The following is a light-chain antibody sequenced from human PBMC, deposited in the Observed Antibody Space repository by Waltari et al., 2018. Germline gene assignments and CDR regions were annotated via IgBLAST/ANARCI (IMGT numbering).Light chain of an antibody. J-gene: IGKJ1*01. CDR2: KAS. CDR1: ERINSW. Sequence: DIQMTQSPSTLSASIGDRVTITCRASERINSWLAWYQQRPGEAPKLLIYKASALESGVPSRFSASGSGTEFTLTISSLQPDDFATYYCQQYHDYWTFGQGTKVEIK. CDR3: QQYHDYWT. V-gene: IGKV1-5*03.